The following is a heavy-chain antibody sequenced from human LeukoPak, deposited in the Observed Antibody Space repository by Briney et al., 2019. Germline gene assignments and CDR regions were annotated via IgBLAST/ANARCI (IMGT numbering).Heavy chain of an antibody. CDR1: GFTFRYAW. D-gene: IGHD2-2*01. Sequence: PGGSLRLSCAASGFTFRYAWMTWVRQAPGKGLEWVGRTKSKIDGETTGYAAPVKGRFTISRDDSKNTLYLQMNSLKTEDTAVYYCTTDAVAVPGSDYWGQGTLVTVSS. CDR3: TTDAVAVPGSDY. V-gene: IGHV3-15*01. CDR2: TKSKIDGETT. J-gene: IGHJ4*02.